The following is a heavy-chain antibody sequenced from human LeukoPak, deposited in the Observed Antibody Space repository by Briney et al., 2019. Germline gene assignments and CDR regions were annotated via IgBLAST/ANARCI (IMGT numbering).Heavy chain of an antibody. CDR2: ISAYNGNT. V-gene: IGHV1-18*01. CDR3: ARDYTPIGYYYGMDV. D-gene: IGHD2-15*01. Sequence: ASVKVSCKASGYTFTSYGISWVRQAPGQGLEWKGWISAYNGNTNYAQKLQGRVTMTTDTSTSTAYMELRSLRSDDTAVYYCARDYTPIGYYYGMDVWGQGTTVTVSS. CDR1: GYTFTSYG. J-gene: IGHJ6*02.